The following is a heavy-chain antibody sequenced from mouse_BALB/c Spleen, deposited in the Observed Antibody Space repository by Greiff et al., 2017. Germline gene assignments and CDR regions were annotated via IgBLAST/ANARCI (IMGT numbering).Heavy chain of an antibody. J-gene: IGHJ2*01. CDR3: ARGTGGGYYFDY. V-gene: IGHV5-12-1*01. D-gene: IGHD3-3*01. CDR1: GFAFSSYD. CDR2: ISSGGGST. Sequence: EVHLVESAGGLVKPGGSLKLSCAASGFAFSSYDMSWVRQTPEKRLEWVAYISSGGGSTYYPDTVKGRFTISRDNAKNTLYLQMSSLKSEDTAMYYCARGTGGGYYFDYWGQGTTLTVSS.